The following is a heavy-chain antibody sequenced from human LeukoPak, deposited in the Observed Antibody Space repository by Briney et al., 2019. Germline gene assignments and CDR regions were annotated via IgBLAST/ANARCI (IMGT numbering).Heavy chain of an antibody. V-gene: IGHV4-34*01. D-gene: IGHD2-15*01. CDR2: INHSGST. CDR3: ARVLVPVVVVAASPYYYYMDV. J-gene: IGHJ6*03. Sequence: SETLSLTCAVYGGSFSGYYWSWIRQPPGKGLEWIGEINHSGSTNYNPSLKSRVTISVDTSKNQFSLKLSSVTAADTAVYYCARVLVPVVVVAASPYYYYMDVWGKGTTVTVSS. CDR1: GGSFSGYY.